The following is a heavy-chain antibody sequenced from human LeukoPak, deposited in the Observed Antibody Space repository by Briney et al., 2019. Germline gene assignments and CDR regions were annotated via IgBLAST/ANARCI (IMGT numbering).Heavy chain of an antibody. J-gene: IGHJ4*02. CDR2: INPNSGGT. V-gene: IGHV1-2*02. CDR3: ARTRRIAAAGSSGDY. D-gene: IGHD6-13*01. CDR1: GYTFTVYY. Sequence: GASVKVSCKASGYTFTVYYMHWVRQAPGQGLEWMGWINPNSGGTNYAQKFQGRVTMTRDTSISTAYMELSRLRSDDTAVYYCARTRRIAAAGSSGDYWGQGTLVTVSS.